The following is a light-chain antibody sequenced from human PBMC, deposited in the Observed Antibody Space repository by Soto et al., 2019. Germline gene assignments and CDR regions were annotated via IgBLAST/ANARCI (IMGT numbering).Light chain of an antibody. Sequence: EIVVTQSPRTLSLSPGERATLSCRASQSVSCSYLAWYQQKPGQAPRLLIYGASSRATGIPDRFSGSGSGTDFTLTISRLEPEDFVVYYCQQYGSSPRTFGQGTKVEIK. CDR2: GAS. J-gene: IGKJ1*01. V-gene: IGKV3-20*01. CDR3: QQYGSSPRT. CDR1: QSVSCSY.